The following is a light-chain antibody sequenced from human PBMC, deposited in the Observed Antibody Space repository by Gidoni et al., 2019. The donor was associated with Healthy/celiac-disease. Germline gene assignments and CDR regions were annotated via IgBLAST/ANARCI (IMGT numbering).Light chain of an antibody. CDR1: QSVSSY. J-gene: IGKJ1*01. V-gene: IGKV3-11*01. CDR2: DAS. Sequence: EIVFTQSPATLSLSPGERATLPCRASQSVSSYLAWYQQKPGQAPRLLIYDASNRATGIPARFSGSGSGTDFTLTISSLEPEDFAVYYCQQRSNWRTFGQGTKVEIK. CDR3: QQRSNWRT.